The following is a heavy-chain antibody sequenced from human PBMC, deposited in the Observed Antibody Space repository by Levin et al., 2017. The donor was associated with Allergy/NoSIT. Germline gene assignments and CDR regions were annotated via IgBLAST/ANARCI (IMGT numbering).Heavy chain of an antibody. CDR1: EFTFSFYW. Sequence: GESLKISCAASEFTFSFYWMAWVRQAPGKGLEWVANIKEDGSENYFGDSVKGRFTISRDNAKNSLYLQMNSLRAEDTALYYCERVIRVYDSSADRALDYWGQGTLVTVSS. CDR2: IKEDGSEN. D-gene: IGHD3-22*01. J-gene: IGHJ4*02. V-gene: IGHV3-7*01. CDR3: ERVIRVYDSSADRALDY.